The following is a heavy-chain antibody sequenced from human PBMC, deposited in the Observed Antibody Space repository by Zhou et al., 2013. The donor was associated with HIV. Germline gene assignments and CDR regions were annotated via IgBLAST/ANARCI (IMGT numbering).Heavy chain of an antibody. CDR2: INPNSGGT. D-gene: IGHD6-13*01. V-gene: IGHV1-2*02. CDR1: GYTFTGNY. Sequence: QVQLVQSGAEVKKPGSSVKVSCKASGYTFTGNYMYWVRQAPGQGLEWMGWINPNSGGTNYAQKFQGRVTITRNTSISTAYMELSSLRSEDTAVYYCARGGVDSSSWSPTLYYYYYYMDVWGKGTTVTVSS. CDR3: ARGGVDSSSWSPTLYYYYYYMDV. J-gene: IGHJ6*03.